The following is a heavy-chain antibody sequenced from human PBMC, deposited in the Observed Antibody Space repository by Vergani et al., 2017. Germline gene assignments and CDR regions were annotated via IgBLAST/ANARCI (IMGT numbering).Heavy chain of an antibody. CDR2: INNNGGST. J-gene: IGHJ3*01. D-gene: IGHD2-2*01. V-gene: IGHV3-23*04. Sequence: EVDLVESGGGLAQPGGSLRLSCEASGITFWKFGMHWVRQAPGKGLEWVSGINNNGGSTYYADSVKGRFTISRDNSKNTLYLQMTDLRAEDTATYYCAKVCGSTSCPYGGGAFDVWGHGTMGTVSS. CDR1: GITFWKFG. CDR3: AKVCGSTSCPYGGGAFDV.